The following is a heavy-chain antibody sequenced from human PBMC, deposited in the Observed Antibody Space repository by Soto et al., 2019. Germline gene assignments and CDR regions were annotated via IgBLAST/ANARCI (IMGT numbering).Heavy chain of an antibody. J-gene: IGHJ6*03. CDR3: ARAGYCSGGSCSTTLDYYYYMDV. V-gene: IGHV1-46*03. CDR2: INPSGGST. CDR1: GYTFTSYY. Sequence: ASVKVSCKASGYTFTSYYMHWVRQAPGQGLEWMGIINPSGGSTSYAQKFQGRVTMTRDTSTSTVYMELSSLRSEDTAVYYCARAGYCSGGSCSTTLDYYYYMDVWGKGTTVTVSS. D-gene: IGHD2-15*01.